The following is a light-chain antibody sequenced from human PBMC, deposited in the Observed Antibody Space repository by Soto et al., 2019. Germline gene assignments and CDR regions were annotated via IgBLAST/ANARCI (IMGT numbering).Light chain of an antibody. J-gene: IGKJ4*01. CDR1: QSVSSTY. CDR3: QQYGSSPFT. V-gene: IGKV3-20*01. CDR2: GAS. Sequence: EIVLTQSPGTLSLSPGERATLSCRASQSVSSTYLAWYQQKPGQPPRLLIYGASSRATGIPDRFSGSGSGTDFTLTIRRLEPEDFAAYYCQQYGSSPFTFGGGTKVEI.